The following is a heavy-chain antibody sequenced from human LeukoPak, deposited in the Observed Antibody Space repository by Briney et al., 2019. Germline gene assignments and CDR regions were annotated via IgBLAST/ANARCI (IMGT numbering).Heavy chain of an antibody. D-gene: IGHD3-3*01. CDR1: GGTFSSYA. Sequence: SVKVSCKASGGTFSSYAINWVRQAPGQGLEWMGGVTPVFGTRNSAQKFQGRVTITADESTSTAYMELGSLRSEDTAVYYCARGSEWLLVDYWGQGTLVTVSS. CDR3: ARGSEWLLVDY. CDR2: VTPVFGTR. J-gene: IGHJ4*02. V-gene: IGHV1-69*13.